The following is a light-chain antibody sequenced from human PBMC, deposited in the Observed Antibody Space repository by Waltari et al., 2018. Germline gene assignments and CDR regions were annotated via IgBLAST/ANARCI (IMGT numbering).Light chain of an antibody. CDR2: DVT. CDR1: SSYFGCYAF. J-gene: IGLJ1*01. V-gene: IGLV2-11*01. Sequence: QSVLPQPPSVSGSPGHSVTISCPSTSSYFGCYAFVSLYQQDPGKAPKLLIFDVTKRPSGVPSRFSASKSGNTASLTISGLQAEDEADYYCCSYAVTSSSYVFGGGTKVIV. CDR3: CSYAVTSSSYV.